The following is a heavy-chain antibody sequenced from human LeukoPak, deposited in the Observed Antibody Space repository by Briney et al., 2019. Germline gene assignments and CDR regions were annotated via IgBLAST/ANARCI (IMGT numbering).Heavy chain of an antibody. D-gene: IGHD3-10*01. CDR1: GGSISSYY. Sequence: SETLSLTCTVSGGSISSYYWSWIRQPAGKGLEWIGRIYTSGSTNYNPSLKSRVTMSVDTSMNQFSLKLSSVTAADTAVYYCARERVTMVRGVIVIYYGMDVWGQGTTVTVPS. J-gene: IGHJ6*02. V-gene: IGHV4-4*07. CDR2: IYTSGST. CDR3: ARERVTMVRGVIVIYYGMDV.